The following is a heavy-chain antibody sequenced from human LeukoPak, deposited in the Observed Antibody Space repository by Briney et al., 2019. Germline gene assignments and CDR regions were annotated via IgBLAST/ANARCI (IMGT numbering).Heavy chain of an antibody. D-gene: IGHD6-13*01. J-gene: IGHJ5*02. CDR3: ARDHGSSWFNWFDP. CDR1: GGSFSGYY. CDR2: INHSGST. V-gene: IGHV4-34*01. Sequence: PSETLSLTCAVYGGSFSGYYWSWIRQPPGKGLEWIGEINHSGSTNYNPSLKSRVTISVDTSKNQFSLKLSSVTAADTAVYYCARDHGSSWFNWFDPWGQGTLVTVSS.